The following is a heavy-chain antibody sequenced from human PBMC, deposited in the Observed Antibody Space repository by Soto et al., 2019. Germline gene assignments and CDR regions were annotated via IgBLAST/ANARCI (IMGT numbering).Heavy chain of an antibody. J-gene: IGHJ6*02. CDR1: GGTFSSYA. V-gene: IGHV1-69*01. D-gene: IGHD6-13*01. Sequence: QVQLVQSGAEVKKPGYSVKVSCKASGGTFSSYAISWVRQAPGQGLEWMGGIIPIFGTANYAQKFQGRVTITADESTSTAYMELSSLSSEDTAVYYCARDLYSSSLKPGSYYGMDVWGQGTTVTVSS. CDR2: IIPIFGTA. CDR3: ARDLYSSSLKPGSYYGMDV.